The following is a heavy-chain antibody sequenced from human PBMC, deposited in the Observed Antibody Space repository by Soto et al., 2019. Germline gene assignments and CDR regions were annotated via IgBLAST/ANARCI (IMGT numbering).Heavy chain of an antibody. D-gene: IGHD2-15*01. CDR3: ARGYCSGGSCYGVFDYYYGMDV. CDR2: IYYSGST. CDR1: GGSISSGGYY. V-gene: IGHV4-31*03. Sequence: QVQLQESGPGLVKPSQTLSLTCTVSGGSISSGGYYWSWIRQHPGKGLEWIGYIYYSGSTYYNPSLKSRVTISVDTSKNQFSLKLSSVTAADTAVYYCARGYCSGGSCYGVFDYYYGMDVWGQGTTVTVSS. J-gene: IGHJ6*02.